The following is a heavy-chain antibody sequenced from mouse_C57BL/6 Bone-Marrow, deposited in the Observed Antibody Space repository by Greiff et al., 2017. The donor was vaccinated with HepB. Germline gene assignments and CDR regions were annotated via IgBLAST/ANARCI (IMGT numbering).Heavy chain of an antibody. CDR1: GYTFTSYW. D-gene: IGHD2-3*01. V-gene: IGHV1-50*01. Sequence: VQLQQPGAELVKPGASVKLSCKASGYTFTSYWMQWVKQRPGQGLEWIGEIDPSDSYTNYNQKFKGKATLTVDTSSSTAYMQLSSLTSEDSAVYYCARGGRRMGYFDVWGTGTTVTVSS. J-gene: IGHJ1*03. CDR3: ARGGRRMGYFDV. CDR2: IDPSDSYT.